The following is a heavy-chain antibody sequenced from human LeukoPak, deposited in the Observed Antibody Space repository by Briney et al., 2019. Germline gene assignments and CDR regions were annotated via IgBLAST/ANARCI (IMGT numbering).Heavy chain of an antibody. D-gene: IGHD3-16*01. Sequence: PSETLSLTCTVSGGSISSYYWSWIRQPPGKGLEWIGYIYYSGSTNYNPSLKSRVTISVDTSKNQFSLKLSSVTAADTAVYYCASYTGGPTDAFDIWGQGTMVTVSS. CDR1: GGSISSYY. V-gene: IGHV4-59*01. CDR3: ASYTGGPTDAFDI. CDR2: IYYSGST. J-gene: IGHJ3*02.